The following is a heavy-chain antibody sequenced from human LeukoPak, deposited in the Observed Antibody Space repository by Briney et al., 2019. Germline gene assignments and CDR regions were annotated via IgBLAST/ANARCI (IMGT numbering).Heavy chain of an antibody. Sequence: SETLSLTCTVTVCSISTRNHYWGWLRQHPGKGLEWIGSIGYTGTTNSNPSLKSRVTLSVDTSKSQVSLTLSSVTAADTAVYFCARRMGSGATYPRTFDYWGQGTLVTVSS. CDR1: VCSISTRNHY. CDR3: ARRMGSGATYPRTFDY. CDR2: IGYTGTT. D-gene: IGHD2-8*02. J-gene: IGHJ4*02. V-gene: IGHV4-39*01.